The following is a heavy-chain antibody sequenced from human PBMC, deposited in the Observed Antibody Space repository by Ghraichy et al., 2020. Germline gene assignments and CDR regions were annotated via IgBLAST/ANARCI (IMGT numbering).Heavy chain of an antibody. D-gene: IGHD2-2*03. Sequence: GGSLRLSCAASGFTFSSYGMHWVRQAPGKGLEWVSSISSSSDYIYYADSVKGRFTISRDKAKNSLYLQMDSLRAEDTALYYCARDPGYWDYFDYWGQGTLVTVSS. V-gene: IGHV3-21*01. CDR2: ISSSSDYI. CDR3: ARDPGYWDYFDY. CDR1: GFTFSSYG. J-gene: IGHJ4*02.